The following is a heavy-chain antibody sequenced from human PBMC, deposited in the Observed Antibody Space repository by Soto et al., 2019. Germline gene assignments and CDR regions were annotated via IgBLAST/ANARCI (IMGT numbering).Heavy chain of an antibody. Sequence: QVQLVQSGAEVKKPGSSVKVSCKASGGTFSSYAISWVRQAPGQGLEWMGGIIPIFGTANYAQKFQGRVTITADESTSTAYRELSSLRSEDTAVYYCASGGGIRYGDYGDYWGQGTLVTVSS. D-gene: IGHD4-17*01. CDR2: IIPIFGTA. J-gene: IGHJ4*02. V-gene: IGHV1-69*12. CDR3: ASGGGIRYGDYGDY. CDR1: GGTFSSYA.